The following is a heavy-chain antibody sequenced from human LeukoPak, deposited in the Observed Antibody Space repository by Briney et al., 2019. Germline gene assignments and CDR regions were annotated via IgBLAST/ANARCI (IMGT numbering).Heavy chain of an antibody. J-gene: IGHJ4*02. CDR2: ISAYNGNT. CDR1: GYTFTSYG. D-gene: IGHD2-15*01. CDR3: ARVPRMGYCSGGSCLGGLFDY. V-gene: IGHV1-18*01. Sequence: ASVKVSCKASGYTFTSYGISWVRQAPGQGLEWMGWISAYNGNTNYAQKLQGRVTMTTDTSTSTAYMELRSLRSDDTAVYYCARVPRMGYCSGGSCLGGLFDYWGQGTLVTVSS.